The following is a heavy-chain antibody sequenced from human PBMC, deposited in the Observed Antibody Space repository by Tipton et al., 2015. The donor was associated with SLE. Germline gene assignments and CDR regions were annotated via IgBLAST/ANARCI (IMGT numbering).Heavy chain of an antibody. J-gene: IGHJ3*02. CDR2: IYYSGST. D-gene: IGHD3-22*01. Sequence: TLPLTCTVSGGSISSHYWSWIRQPPGKGLEWIGYIYYSGSTNYNPSLKSRVTISVDTSKNQFSLKLSSVTAADTAVYYCARDSYDSSGYYPDAFDIWGQGTMVTVSS. V-gene: IGHV4-59*11. CDR3: ARDSYDSSGYYPDAFDI. CDR1: GGSISSHY.